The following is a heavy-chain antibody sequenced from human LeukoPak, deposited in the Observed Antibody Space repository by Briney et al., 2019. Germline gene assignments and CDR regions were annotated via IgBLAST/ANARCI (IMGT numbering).Heavy chain of an antibody. CDR2: ISGSGGST. V-gene: IGHV3-23*01. CDR1: GFTFSSYD. D-gene: IGHD6-6*01. Sequence: GASLRLSCAASGFTFSSYDMSWVHQAPGEGLEWVSAISGSGGSTYYAASVKGRFTISRDNSKNTLYLQMDSLRAEDTAEYYCVTTWIAAHNYFDYWGQGTLVTVSS. J-gene: IGHJ4*02. CDR3: VTTWIAAHNYFDY.